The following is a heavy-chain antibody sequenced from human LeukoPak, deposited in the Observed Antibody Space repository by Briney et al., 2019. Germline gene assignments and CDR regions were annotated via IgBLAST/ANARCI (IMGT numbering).Heavy chain of an antibody. V-gene: IGHV1-2*02. J-gene: IGHJ4*02. CDR2: INPNSGGT. Sequence: GASVKVSCKASGYTFTGYYMHWVRQAPGQGLEWMGWINPNSGGTNYARKFQGRVTMTRDTSISTAYMELSRLRSDDTAVYYCARVGIAAAGTQPFDYWGQGTLVTVSS. CDR1: GYTFTGYY. D-gene: IGHD6-13*01. CDR3: ARVGIAAAGTQPFDY.